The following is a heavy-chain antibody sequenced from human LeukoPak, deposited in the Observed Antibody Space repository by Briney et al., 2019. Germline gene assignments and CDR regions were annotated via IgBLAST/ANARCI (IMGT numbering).Heavy chain of an antibody. V-gene: IGHV3-48*04. CDR1: GFPFSSSA. CDR2: ISSSSSTI. J-gene: IGHJ4*02. Sequence: SGGSLRLSCAASGFPFSSSAMTWIRQAPGKGLEWVSYISSSSSTIYYADSVKGRFTISRGNAKNSLYLQMNSLRAEDTAVYYCARVGYDCSGGSCYSGYFDYWGQGTLVTVSS. CDR3: ARVGYDCSGGSCYSGYFDY. D-gene: IGHD2-15*01.